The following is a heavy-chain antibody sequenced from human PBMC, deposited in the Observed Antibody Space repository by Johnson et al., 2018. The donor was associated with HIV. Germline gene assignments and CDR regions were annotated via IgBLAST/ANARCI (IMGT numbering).Heavy chain of an antibody. V-gene: IGHV3-30*04. CDR3: ARVQVLADDVFNI. Sequence: QVQLVESGGGVVQPERSLRLSCEASGFTFSSYAMHWVRQAPGTGLEWVAVISYDGSNKYYADSVKGRFTISRDNAKNTLYLQMDSLGAEDTAVYFCARVQVLADDVFNIWGQGTMVTVAS. D-gene: IGHD3-3*02. J-gene: IGHJ3*02. CDR2: ISYDGSNK. CDR1: GFTFSSYA.